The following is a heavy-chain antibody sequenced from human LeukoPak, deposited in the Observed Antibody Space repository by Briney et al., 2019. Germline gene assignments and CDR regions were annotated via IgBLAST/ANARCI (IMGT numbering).Heavy chain of an antibody. CDR2: IGTAGDT. J-gene: IGHJ6*02. D-gene: IGHD1-1*01. CDR1: GFTFSSYD. V-gene: IGHV3-13*01. Sequence: GGSLRLSCAASGFTFSSYDMHWVRQATGKGLEWVSAIGTAGDTYYPGSVKGRFTISRENAKNSLYLQMNSLRAGDTAVYYCARWKYYYGMDVWGQGTTVTVSS. CDR3: ARWKYYYGMDV.